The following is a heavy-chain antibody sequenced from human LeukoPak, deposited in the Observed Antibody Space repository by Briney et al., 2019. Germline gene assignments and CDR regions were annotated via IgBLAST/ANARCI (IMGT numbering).Heavy chain of an antibody. D-gene: IGHD3-10*01. CDR2: MNPNSGNT. CDR1: GYTFTSYD. J-gene: IGHJ4*02. Sequence: GASVKVSCKASGYTFTSYDINWVRQATGQGLEWMGWMNPNSGNTGYAQKLQGRVTMTTDTSTSTAYMELRSLRSDDTAVYYCARDSGIYPSDYWGQGTLVTVSS. V-gene: IGHV1-8*01. CDR3: ARDSGIYPSDY.